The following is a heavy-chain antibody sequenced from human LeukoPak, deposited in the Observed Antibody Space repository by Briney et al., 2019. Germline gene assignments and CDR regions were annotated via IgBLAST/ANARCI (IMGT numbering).Heavy chain of an antibody. Sequence: GGSLRLSCAASGFTFSSYAMSWVRQAPGKGLEWVSAISGSGGSTYYADSVKGRFTISRDNSKNTLYLQMNRLRAEHTAVYYCAKGPYDYVWGSYRYIDIERLYFDYWGQGTLVTVSS. CDR2: ISGSGGST. V-gene: IGHV3-23*01. J-gene: IGHJ4*02. CDR1: GFTFSSYA. D-gene: IGHD3-16*02. CDR3: AKGPYDYVWGSYRYIDIERLYFDY.